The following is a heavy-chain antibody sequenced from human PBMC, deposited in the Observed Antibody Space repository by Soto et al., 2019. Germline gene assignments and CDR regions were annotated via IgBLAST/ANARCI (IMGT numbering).Heavy chain of an antibody. CDR3: ARVTGRYYYGMDV. J-gene: IGHJ6*02. CDR2: INHSGST. CDR1: GGSFSGYY. Sequence: SETLSLTCAVYGGSFSGYYWSWIRQPPGKGLEWIGEINHSGSTNYNPSLKSRVTISVDTSKNQFSLKLSSVTAADTAVYYCARVTGRYYYGMDVWGQGTTVTVYS. V-gene: IGHV4-34*01.